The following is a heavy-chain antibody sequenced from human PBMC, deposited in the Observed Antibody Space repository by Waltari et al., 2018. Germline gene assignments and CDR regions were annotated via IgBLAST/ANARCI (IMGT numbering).Heavy chain of an antibody. CDR2: LRWNSGSR. CDR1: GLTFDDYA. J-gene: IGHJ6*02. V-gene: IGHV3-9*01. CDR3: AKEDIVVVPAATYYYGMDV. D-gene: IGHD2-2*01. Sequence: EVQLVESGGGLVQPGRSLRLSCSASGLTFDDYAMPWVRPATGKGLEWFSGLRWNSGSRGYADSVKGRFTISIDNAKNSLYLQMNSLRAEDTALYYCAKEDIVVVPAATYYYGMDVWGQGTTVTVSS.